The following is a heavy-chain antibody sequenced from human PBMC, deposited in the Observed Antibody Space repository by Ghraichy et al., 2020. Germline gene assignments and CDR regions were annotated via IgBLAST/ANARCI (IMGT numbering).Heavy chain of an antibody. CDR3: AKGLGATPYDAMDV. V-gene: IGHV3-23*01. CDR1: GFTFSSYA. J-gene: IGHJ6*02. D-gene: IGHD1-26*01. CDR2: ISTGGSSDDST. Sequence: LSLTCAASGFTFSSYAMSWVRQAPGKGLEWVSSISTGGSSDDSTSYADSVKGRFTISRDNSKSTLYLQMDSLRAEDTAVYFCAKGLGATPYDAMDVWGQGTTVTVSS.